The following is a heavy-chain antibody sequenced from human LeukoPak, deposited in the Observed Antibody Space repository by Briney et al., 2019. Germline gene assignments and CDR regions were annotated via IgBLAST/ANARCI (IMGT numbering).Heavy chain of an antibody. J-gene: IGHJ6*03. CDR2: ISAYNGNT. CDR1: GYTFTSYG. V-gene: IGHV1-18*01. CDR3: ARDMGSSWSTLTYHYYYMDV. Sequence: GASVKVSCKASGYTFTSYGISWVRQAPGQGLEWMGWISAYNGNTNYAQKLQGRVTMTTDTSTSTAYMELRSLRSDDTAVYYCARDMGSSWSTLTYHYYYMDVWGKGTTVTVSS. D-gene: IGHD6-13*01.